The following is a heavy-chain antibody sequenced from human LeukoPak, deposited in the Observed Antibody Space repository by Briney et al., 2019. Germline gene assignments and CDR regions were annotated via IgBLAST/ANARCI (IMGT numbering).Heavy chain of an antibody. CDR2: ISYDGSNK. D-gene: IGHD3-22*01. V-gene: IGHV3-30*18. J-gene: IGHJ4*02. CDR3: AKGYYYDSDGYYQHFDY. Sequence: GGSLRLSCAASGLTFNNYGIHWVRQAPGKGLEWVALISYDGSNKYYADSVKGRFTISRDNSKNTLYLQMNSLRAEDTAVYYCAKGYYYDSDGYYQHFDYWGQGTLVTVSS. CDR1: GLTFNNYG.